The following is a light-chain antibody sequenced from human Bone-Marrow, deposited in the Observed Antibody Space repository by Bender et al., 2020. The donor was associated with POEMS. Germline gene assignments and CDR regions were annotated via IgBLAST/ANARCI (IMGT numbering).Light chain of an antibody. Sequence: QSVLTQPPSASGTPGQTVIISCSGSSSNIAINYVYWYQQLPGAATKLLIYRSNQRPSGVPDRFSGSKSGTSASLAISGLRSDDEAEYFCAAWDDSLSGYVFGTGTEVTVL. CDR2: RSN. CDR3: AAWDDSLSGYV. V-gene: IGLV1-47*01. CDR1: SSNIAINY. J-gene: IGLJ1*01.